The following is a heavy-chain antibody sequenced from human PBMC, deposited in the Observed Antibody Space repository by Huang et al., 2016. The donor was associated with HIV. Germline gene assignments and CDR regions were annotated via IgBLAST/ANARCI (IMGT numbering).Heavy chain of an antibody. CDR1: GYSFSDYA. CDR3: ARDARELRDYLVRFNWFAP. CDR2: INTKTGKA. V-gene: IGHV7-4-1*02. D-gene: IGHD1-7*01. J-gene: IGHJ5*02. Sequence: QVQLVQSGSEFKKPGASVRVSCKASGYSFSDYAVNWVRQAPGQGLEWMGWINTKTGKATYVQGFRGRFVFSLDTSVKTTYLQISSLKTEDAAVYYCARDARELRDYLVRFNWFAPWGQGTLVTVSS.